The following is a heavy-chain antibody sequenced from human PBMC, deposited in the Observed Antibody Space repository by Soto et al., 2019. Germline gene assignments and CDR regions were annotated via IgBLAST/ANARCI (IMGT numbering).Heavy chain of an antibody. CDR2: INQDGSEK. Sequence: GGSLRLSCAASGFTFSSYWMDWVRQAPGKGLEWVANINQDGSEKHYVASVKGRFTISRDNAKNSLYLQMSSLTAEDSGLYYCSPSLDYWGQGTLVTVSS. CDR1: GFTFSSYW. CDR3: SPSLDY. J-gene: IGHJ4*02. V-gene: IGHV3-7*01.